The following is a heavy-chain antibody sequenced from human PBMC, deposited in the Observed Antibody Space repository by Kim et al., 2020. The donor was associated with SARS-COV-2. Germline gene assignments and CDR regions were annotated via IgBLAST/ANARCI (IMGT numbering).Heavy chain of an antibody. CDR2: IYTSGST. V-gene: IGHV4-61*02. Sequence: SETLSLTCTVSGGSISRGSYYWSWIRQPAGKGLEWIGRIYTSGSTNYNPSFKSRVTISVDTSQNQFSLKLSSVTAADTAVYYCARGHSGLIQTEYSSRGYLYYFDYSGNGTLITDSA. CDR3: ARGHSGLIQTEYSSRGYLYYFDY. D-gene: IGHD6-13*01. J-gene: IGHJ4*01. CDR1: GGSISRGSYY.